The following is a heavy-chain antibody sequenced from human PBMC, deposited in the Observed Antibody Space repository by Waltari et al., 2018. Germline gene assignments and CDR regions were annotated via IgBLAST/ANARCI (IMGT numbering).Heavy chain of an antibody. D-gene: IGHD3-3*02. CDR2: INHSGST. Sequence: QVQLQQWGAGLLKPSETLSLTCAVYGGSFSGYYWSWIRQPPGKGLEWIGEINHSGSTNYNPSLKSRVTISVDTSKNQFSLKLSSVTAADTAVYYCARGNGHISDFDYWGQGTLVTVSS. CDR1: GGSFSGYY. V-gene: IGHV4-34*01. J-gene: IGHJ4*02. CDR3: ARGNGHISDFDY.